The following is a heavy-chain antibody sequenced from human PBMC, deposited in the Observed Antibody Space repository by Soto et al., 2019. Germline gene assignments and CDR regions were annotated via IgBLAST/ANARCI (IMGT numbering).Heavy chain of an antibody. V-gene: IGHV3-21*01. CDR2: ISSSSNYI. CDR1: GFTFSRYV. CDR3: ARGKRITMVRGVSFWFDP. Sequence: PGGSLRLSCVASGFTFSRYVMSWVRQAPGKGLEWVSSISSSSNYIYYADSVKGRFTISRDNAKNSLYLQMNSLRAEDTAVYYCARGKRITMVRGVSFWFDPWGQGTLVTVPQ. J-gene: IGHJ5*02. D-gene: IGHD3-10*01.